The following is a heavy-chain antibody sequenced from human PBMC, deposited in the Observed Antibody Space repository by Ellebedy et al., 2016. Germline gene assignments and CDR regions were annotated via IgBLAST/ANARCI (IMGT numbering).Heavy chain of an antibody. CDR2: FDPEDGET. D-gene: IGHD3-10*01. CDR1: RYTLTELS. J-gene: IGHJ4*02. CDR3: ATDSPYGSGSYYSDY. Sequence: ASVKVSXKVSRYTLTELSMHWVRQAPGKGLEWMGGFDPEDGETIYAQKFQGRVTMTEDTSTDTAYMELSSLRSEDTAVYYCATDSPYGSGSYYSDYWGQGTLVTVSS. V-gene: IGHV1-24*01.